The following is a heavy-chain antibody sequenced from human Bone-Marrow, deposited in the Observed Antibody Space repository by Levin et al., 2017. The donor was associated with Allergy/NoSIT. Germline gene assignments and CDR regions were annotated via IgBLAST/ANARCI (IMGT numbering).Heavy chain of an antibody. J-gene: IGHJ6*03. D-gene: IGHD3-9*01. V-gene: IGHV1-69*04. CDR1: GGTFSSYA. CDR3: ARVQLGGYDILTGYYNSHYYYYMDV. CDR2: IIPILGIA. Sequence: SVKVSCKASGGTFSSYAISWVRQAPGQGLEWMGRIIPILGIANYAQKFQGRVTITADKSTSTAYMELSSLRSEDTAVYYCARVQLGGYDILTGYYNSHYYYYMDVWGKGTTVTVSS.